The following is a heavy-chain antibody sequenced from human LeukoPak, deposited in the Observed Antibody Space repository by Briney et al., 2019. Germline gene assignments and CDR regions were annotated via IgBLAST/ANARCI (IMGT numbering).Heavy chain of an antibody. D-gene: IGHD6-19*01. CDR2: IYPGDSDT. J-gene: IGHJ4*02. CDR1: GYSFTSYW. Sequence: GESLKISCKGSGYSFTSYWIGWVRQMPGKGLEWMGIIYPGDSDTRHSPSFQGQVTISADKSISTAYLQWSSLKASDTAMYYCARRPRTYSSGWYYFDYWGQGTLVTVSS. CDR3: ARRPRTYSSGWYYFDY. V-gene: IGHV5-51*01.